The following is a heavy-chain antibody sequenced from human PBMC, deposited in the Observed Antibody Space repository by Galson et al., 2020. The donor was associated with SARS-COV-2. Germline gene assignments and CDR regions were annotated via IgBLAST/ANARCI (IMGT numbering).Heavy chain of an antibody. CDR2: IYSGGST. CDR1: GFTVSSNY. CDR3: AIAVMGSKEQFDG. V-gene: IGHV3-53*01. Sequence: GESLKISCVVSGFTVSSNYMSWVRQAPGKGLEWVSTIYSGGSTHYADSVKGRFTISRDNSRNTVYLQMDSLRAEDTAMYYCAIAVMGSKEQFDGWGQGTLATVSS. D-gene: IGHD3-16*01. J-gene: IGHJ4*02.